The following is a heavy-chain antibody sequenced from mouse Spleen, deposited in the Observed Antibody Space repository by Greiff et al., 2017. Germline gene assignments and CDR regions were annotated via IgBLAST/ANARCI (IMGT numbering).Heavy chain of an antibody. CDR3: AREGSGLYYDYDPYYAMDY. CDR1: GYAFTNYL. D-gene: IGHD2-4*01. CDR2: INPGSGGT. Sequence: VQLQQSGAELVRPGTSVKVSCKASGYAFTNYLIEWVKQRPGQGLEWIGVINPGSGGTNYNEKFKGKATLTADKSSSTAYMQLSSLTSDDSAVYFCAREGSGLYYDYDPYYAMDYWGQGTSVTVSS. J-gene: IGHJ4*01. V-gene: IGHV1-54*01.